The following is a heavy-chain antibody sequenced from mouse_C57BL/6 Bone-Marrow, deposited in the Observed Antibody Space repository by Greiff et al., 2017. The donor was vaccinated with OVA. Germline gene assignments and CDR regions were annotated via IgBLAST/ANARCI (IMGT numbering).Heavy chain of an antibody. CDR2: ICPRSGNT. CDR1: GYTFTSYG. Sequence: VQLQQSGAELARPGASVKLSCTASGYTFTSYGISWVQQRTGQGLEWIGEICPRSGNTYYHEKFKGQATLTADTSSSTAYMKLRSLTSEDSAVEFCARCGGLRRGNYFDYWGQGTTLTVSA. J-gene: IGHJ2*01. D-gene: IGHD2-4*01. V-gene: IGHV1-81*01. CDR3: ARCGGLRRGNYFDY.